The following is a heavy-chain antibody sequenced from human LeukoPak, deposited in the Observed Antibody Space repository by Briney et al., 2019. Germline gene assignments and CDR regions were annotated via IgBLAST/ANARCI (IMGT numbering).Heavy chain of an antibody. CDR1: GGTFSSYT. D-gene: IGHD3-10*01. Sequence: SVKVSCKASGGTFSSYTISWVRQAPGQGLEWMGRIIPILGIANYAQKFQGRVTITADKSTSTAYMELSSLRSEDTAVYYCATGSGSGSYYNELGGYYWGQGTLVTVSS. CDR3: ATGSGSGSYYNELGGYY. CDR2: IIPILGIA. V-gene: IGHV1-69*02. J-gene: IGHJ4*02.